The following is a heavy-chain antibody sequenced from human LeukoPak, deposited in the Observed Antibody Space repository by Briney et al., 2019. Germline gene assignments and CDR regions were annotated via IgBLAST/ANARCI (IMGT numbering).Heavy chain of an antibody. V-gene: IGHV6-1*01. D-gene: IGHD2-2*01. J-gene: IGHJ3*01. CDR1: GDIVSRKTAA. CDR3: ARGVAGSRAFDV. CDR2: TYYRSKWYN. Sequence: SQTLSPTCPMSGDIVSRKTAAGNWIRQSPSRGLEWLGRTYYRSKWYNDYAVSVKSRLTINPDTSKHQFSLQLDSVTPEDTAVYYCARGVAGSRAFDVGDRESLATVSS.